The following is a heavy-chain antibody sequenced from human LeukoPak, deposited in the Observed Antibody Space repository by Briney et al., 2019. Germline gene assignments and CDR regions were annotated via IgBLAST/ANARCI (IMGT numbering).Heavy chain of an antibody. D-gene: IGHD3-10*01. CDR1: GGSISSYY. V-gene: IGHV4-59*01. CDR2: IYYSGST. J-gene: IGHJ5*02. Sequence: PSETLSLTCTVSGGSISSYYWSWIRQPPGKGLEWIGYIYYSGSTNYNPSLKSRVTISVDTSKNQFSLKLSSVTAADTAVYYCAREYGTRTTRFDPWGQGTLVTVSS. CDR3: AREYGTRTTRFDP.